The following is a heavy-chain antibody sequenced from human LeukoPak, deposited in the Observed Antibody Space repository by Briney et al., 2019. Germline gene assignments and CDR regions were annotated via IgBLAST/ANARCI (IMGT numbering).Heavy chain of an antibody. CDR1: GYRFTTYW. CDR2: IYPGDSDT. V-gene: IGHV5-51*01. J-gene: IGHJ3*02. D-gene: IGHD2-21*02. CDR3: ARIPVVVTATGGAFDI. Sequence: GESLKISCKGSGYRFTTYWIGWVRQMPGKGLEWVGIIYPGDSDTRYSPSFQGQVTISANKSISTAYLQWSSLKASDTAMYYCARIPVVVTATGGAFDIWGQGTMVTVSS.